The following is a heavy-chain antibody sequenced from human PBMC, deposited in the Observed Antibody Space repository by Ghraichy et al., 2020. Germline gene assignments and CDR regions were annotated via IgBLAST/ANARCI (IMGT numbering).Heavy chain of an antibody. J-gene: IGHJ6*03. CDR2: LSAISRVT. V-gene: IGHV3-48*01. D-gene: IGHD4-17*01. Sequence: GGSLRLSCVASRFTFSMHSMNWVRQAPGKGLEWVSYLSAISRVTKYADSVKGRFTISRDDAKNSLYLQMNGLRVEDTAVYYCVRDGRAYDDGSYYYYYMDVWGKGNTVAVSS. CDR3: VRDGRAYDDGSYYYYYMDV. CDR1: RFTFSMHS.